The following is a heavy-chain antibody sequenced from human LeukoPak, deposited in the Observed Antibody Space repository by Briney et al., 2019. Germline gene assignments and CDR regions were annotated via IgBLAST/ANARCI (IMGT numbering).Heavy chain of an antibody. CDR1: GFTFSSYG. J-gene: IGHJ4*02. Sequence: PGGSLRLSCVTSGFTFSSYGMNWVRQAPGEGLEWVLYISSLSGTIYYADSVKGRFTISRDNSKNTLYLQMNSLRAEDTAVYYCARVTYGSGTYGAFDYWGQGTLVTVSS. V-gene: IGHV3-48*01. CDR2: ISSLSGTI. D-gene: IGHD3-10*01. CDR3: ARVTYGSGTYGAFDY.